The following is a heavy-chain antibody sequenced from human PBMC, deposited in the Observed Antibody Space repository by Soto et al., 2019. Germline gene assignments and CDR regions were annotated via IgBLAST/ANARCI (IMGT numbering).Heavy chain of an antibody. J-gene: IGHJ5*02. D-gene: IGHD4-17*01. CDR1: GYTFTSYD. Sequence: QVQLVQSGAEVKKPGDSVKVSCKASGYTFTSYDINWVRQATGQGLEWMGWMNPNSGNSGYAQKLQSRVTMTRDTTRSTADMERSSLSSEDTALYDSAREEGSTVIDLWCEGTLVAVSP. CDR3: AREEGSTVIDL. CDR2: MNPNSGNS. V-gene: IGHV1-8*01.